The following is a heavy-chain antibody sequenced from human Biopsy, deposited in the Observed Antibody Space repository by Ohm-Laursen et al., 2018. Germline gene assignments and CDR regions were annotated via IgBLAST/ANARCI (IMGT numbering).Heavy chain of an antibody. CDR3: ARDRGYYSDRTVPGYFDL. D-gene: IGHD3-22*01. Sequence: SDTLSLTCPVSGDPISSYYWSWIRQPPGKGLQWIGYVYYTGSTDYNPSLQSRVTISVDTSKNHFSLRLRSVTPADTAIYYCARDRGYYSDRTVPGYFDLWGRGTLVTVSS. CDR2: VYYTGST. V-gene: IGHV4-59*01. J-gene: IGHJ2*01. CDR1: GDPISSYY.